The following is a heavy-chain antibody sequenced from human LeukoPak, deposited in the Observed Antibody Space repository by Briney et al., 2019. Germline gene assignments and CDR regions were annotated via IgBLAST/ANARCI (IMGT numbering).Heavy chain of an antibody. J-gene: IGHJ4*02. D-gene: IGHD3-9*01. V-gene: IGHV3-7*01. CDR3: ARSLRYFDWLHTSYYFDY. Sequence: GGSLRLSCAASGFTFSSYWMSWVRQAPGKGLEWVANIKQDGCEKYYVDSVKGRFTISRDNAKNSLYLQMNSLRAEDTAVYYCARSLRYFDWLHTSYYFDYWGQGTLVTVSS. CDR2: IKQDGCEK. CDR1: GFTFSSYW.